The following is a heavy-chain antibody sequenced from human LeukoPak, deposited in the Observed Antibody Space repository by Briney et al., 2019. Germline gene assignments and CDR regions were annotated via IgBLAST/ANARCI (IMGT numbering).Heavy chain of an antibody. CDR2: ISGSGGST. V-gene: IGHV3-23*01. CDR1: GFTFSSYA. Sequence: GGSLRLSCAASGFTFSSYAMSWVRQAPGKGLEWVSAISGSGGSTYYADSVKGRFTISGDNSKNTLYLQMNSLRAEDTAVYYCAKDGVYYDSSGYQDYWGQETLVTVSS. CDR3: AKDGVYYDSSGYQDY. D-gene: IGHD3-22*01. J-gene: IGHJ4*02.